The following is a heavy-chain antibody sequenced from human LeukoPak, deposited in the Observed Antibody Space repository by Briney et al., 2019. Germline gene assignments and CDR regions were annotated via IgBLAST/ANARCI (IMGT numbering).Heavy chain of an antibody. Sequence: GGSLRLSCVASGFTFGKYWMSWVRQAPGKGLEWVANIKLDGSEEHYVDSVKGRFTISRDNAKNSLYLQMSSLRAEDTAMYYCATDSRIVGATGSSDYWGQGTLVTVSS. CDR3: ATDSRIVGATGSSDY. CDR2: IKLDGSEE. D-gene: IGHD1-26*01. V-gene: IGHV3-7*03. CDR1: GFTFGKYW. J-gene: IGHJ4*02.